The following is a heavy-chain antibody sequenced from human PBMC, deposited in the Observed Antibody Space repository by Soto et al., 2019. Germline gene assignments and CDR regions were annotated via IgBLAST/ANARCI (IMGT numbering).Heavy chain of an antibody. CDR2: ISAYNGNT. CDR3: AIPSGFGEEAFDI. CDR1: GYTFTSYS. V-gene: IGHV1-18*01. J-gene: IGHJ3*02. Sequence: QVQLVQSGAEVKKPGASVKVSCKASGYTFTSYSISWVRQAPGQGLEWMGWISAYNGNTNYAQKLQGRVTMTTDTSSSTDYMELRSLRSDDTAVYYCAIPSGFGEEAFDIWGQGTMVTVSS. D-gene: IGHD3-10*01.